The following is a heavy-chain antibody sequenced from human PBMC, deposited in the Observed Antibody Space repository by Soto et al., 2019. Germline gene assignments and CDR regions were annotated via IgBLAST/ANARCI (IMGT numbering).Heavy chain of an antibody. CDR3: ARDLGDSSGYYYVSYYYYYYGMDV. D-gene: IGHD3-22*01. Sequence: GASVKVSCKASGYTFTSYGISWVRQAPGQGLEWMGWISAYNGNTNYAQKRQGRVTMTTDTSTSTAYMELRSLRSDDTAVYYCARDLGDSSGYYYVSYYYYYYGMDVWGQGTTVTVSS. J-gene: IGHJ6*02. CDR1: GYTFTSYG. V-gene: IGHV1-18*04. CDR2: ISAYNGNT.